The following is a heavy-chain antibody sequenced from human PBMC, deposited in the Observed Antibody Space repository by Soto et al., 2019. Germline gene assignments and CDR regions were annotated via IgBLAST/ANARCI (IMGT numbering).Heavy chain of an antibody. J-gene: IGHJ6*03. CDR3: AKGPRSAPGYYYMDV. V-gene: IGHV3-13*01. CDR2: LSYAGDT. CDR1: GFTLSTYD. Sequence: GGSLRLSCAASGFTLSTYDMHWVRQATGKGLEWVAGLSYAGDTYYPGSVKGRFTVSRESAKNSLYLQMNSLTAGDTAVYYCAKGPRSAPGYYYMDVWGKGTTVTVSS. D-gene: IGHD3-10*01.